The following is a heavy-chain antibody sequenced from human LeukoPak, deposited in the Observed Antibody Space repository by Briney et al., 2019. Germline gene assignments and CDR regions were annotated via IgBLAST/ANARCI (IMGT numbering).Heavy chain of an antibody. J-gene: IGHJ6*04. CDR1: GFTFSSYA. Sequence: GGSLRLSCAASGFTFSSYAMHWVRQAPGKGLEWVAVISYDGSNKYYADSVKGRFTISRDNSKNTLYLQMNSLRAEDTAVYYCAKDGPYSSSWYYYYYGMDVWGKGTTVTVSS. D-gene: IGHD6-13*01. CDR2: ISYDGSNK. CDR3: AKDGPYSSSWYYYYYGMDV. V-gene: IGHV3-30-3*01.